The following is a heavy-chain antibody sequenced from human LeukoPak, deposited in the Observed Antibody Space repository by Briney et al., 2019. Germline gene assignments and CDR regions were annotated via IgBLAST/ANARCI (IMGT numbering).Heavy chain of an antibody. D-gene: IGHD2-15*01. CDR1: GFTFSSYS. CDR3: ARVSLCSGGSCYSAPFDY. Sequence: GGSLRLSCAASGFTFSSYSMNWVRQAPGKGLAWVSYISSSGSTIYYADSVKGRFTISRDNSKNTLYLQMNSLRAEDTAVYYCARVSLCSGGSCYSAPFDYWGQGTLVTVSS. J-gene: IGHJ4*02. CDR2: ISSSGSTI. V-gene: IGHV3-48*01.